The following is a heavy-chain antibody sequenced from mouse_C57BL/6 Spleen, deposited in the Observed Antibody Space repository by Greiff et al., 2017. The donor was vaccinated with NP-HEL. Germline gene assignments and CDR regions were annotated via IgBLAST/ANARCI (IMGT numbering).Heavy chain of an antibody. CDR2: ISYDGSN. Sequence: EVKLMESGPGLVKPSQSLSLTCSVTGYSITSGYYWNWIRQFPGNKLEWMGYISYDGSNNYNPSLKNRISITRDTSKNQFFLKLNSVTTEDTATYYCARAYSNYALYYAMDYWGQGTSVTVSS. CDR3: ARAYSNYALYYAMDY. J-gene: IGHJ4*01. V-gene: IGHV3-6*01. CDR1: GYSITSGYY. D-gene: IGHD2-5*01.